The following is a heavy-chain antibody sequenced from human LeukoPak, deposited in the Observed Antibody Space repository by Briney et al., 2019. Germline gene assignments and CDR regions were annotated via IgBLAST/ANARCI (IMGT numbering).Heavy chain of an antibody. Sequence: GGSLRLSCAASGFTFSSYWMSWVRQAPGKGLEWVGRIKSKTDGGTTDYTAPVKGRFTISRDDSKNTVYLQMNSLKTEDTAMYYCARIMGTIGVWGQGTLVTVSS. D-gene: IGHD1-26*01. J-gene: IGHJ4*02. CDR1: GFTFSSYW. CDR3: ARIMGTIGV. V-gene: IGHV3-15*01. CDR2: IKSKTDGGTT.